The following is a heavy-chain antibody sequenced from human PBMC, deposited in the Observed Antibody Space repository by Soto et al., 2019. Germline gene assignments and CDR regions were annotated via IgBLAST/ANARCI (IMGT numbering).Heavy chain of an antibody. V-gene: IGHV4-59*08. CDR2: IYYSGST. J-gene: IGHJ4*02. Sequence: QVQLQESGPGLVKPSETLSLTCTVSGGSISSYYWSWIRQPPGKGLEWIGYIYYSGSTNYNPPLKRRVTISVDTSKNQFSLKLSSVTAADTAVYYCARAAIAAAPSDYWGQGTLVTVSS. CDR3: ARAAIAAAPSDY. CDR1: GGSISSYY. D-gene: IGHD6-13*01.